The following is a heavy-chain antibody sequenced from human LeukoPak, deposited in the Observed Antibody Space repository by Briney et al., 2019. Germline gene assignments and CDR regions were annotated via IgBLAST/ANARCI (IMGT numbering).Heavy chain of an antibody. CDR3: ARDQQPLVSYYYYMDV. CDR2: INPTGGRR. J-gene: IGHJ6*03. V-gene: IGHV1-46*03. Sequence: ASVKVSCKASGYTCTSYYMHWVRQAPRQGIEWMGIINPTGGRRSYARKFQGRVTMTRDTSSSTVYMELISLKPNDTAVYYCARDQQPLVSYYYYMDVWGKGTTVTVSS. D-gene: IGHD6-13*01. CDR1: GYTCTSYY.